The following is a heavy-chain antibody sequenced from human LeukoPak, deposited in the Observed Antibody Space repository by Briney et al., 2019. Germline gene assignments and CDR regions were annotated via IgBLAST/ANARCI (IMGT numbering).Heavy chain of an antibody. CDR2: ISGSSGST. Sequence: GGSLRLSCAASGFTFSSYAMSWVRQAPGKGLEWVSAISGSSGSTYYADSVKGRFTISRDNSKNSLYLQMSSLRAEDTAVYYCARGSTMGATDAFDIWGQGTMVTVSS. V-gene: IGHV3-23*01. D-gene: IGHD1-26*01. CDR3: ARGSTMGATDAFDI. J-gene: IGHJ3*02. CDR1: GFTFSSYA.